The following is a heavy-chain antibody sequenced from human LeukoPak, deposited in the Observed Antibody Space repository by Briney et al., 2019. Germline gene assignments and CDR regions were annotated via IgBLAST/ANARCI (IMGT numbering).Heavy chain of an antibody. J-gene: IGHJ3*02. D-gene: IGHD3-10*01. CDR2: IKRDGSEK. V-gene: IGHV3-7*05. CDR1: GFTFSSYW. Sequence: GGSLRLSCAASGFTFSSYWMSWVCQAPGKGLEWVANIKRDGSEKYYVDSVKGRFTISRDNAGNSLYLQMNSLRAEDTAVYYCAIARENGSGKANAFDIWGQGTMVTVSS. CDR3: AIARENGSGKANAFDI.